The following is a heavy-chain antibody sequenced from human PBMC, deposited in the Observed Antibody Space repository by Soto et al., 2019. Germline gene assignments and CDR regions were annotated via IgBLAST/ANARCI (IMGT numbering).Heavy chain of an antibody. J-gene: IGHJ6*02. Sequence: GESLKISCKGSGYSFTSYWIGWVRQMPGKGLEWMGIIYPGDSDTRYSPSFQGQVTISADKSISTAYLQWSSLKASDTAMYYCASRTYYYGSGSEYNVPYYYYGMDVWGQGTTVIVSS. V-gene: IGHV5-51*01. CDR2: IYPGDSDT. D-gene: IGHD3-10*01. CDR3: ASRTYYYGSGSEYNVPYYYYGMDV. CDR1: GYSFTSYW.